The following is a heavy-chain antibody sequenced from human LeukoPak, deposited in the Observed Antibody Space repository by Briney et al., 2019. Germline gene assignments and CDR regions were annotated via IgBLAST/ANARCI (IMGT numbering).Heavy chain of an antibody. V-gene: IGHV1-2*02. CDR2: INPNSGGT. Sequence: GASVKVSCKASGYTFTVYYMHWVRQAPGQGLEWMGWINPNSGGTNYAQKFQGRVTMTRDTSTSTAYMELSRLRSDNTVVYYFARDLGYYYDSSGYYYNYYYYYYMDVWGKGTTVTVSS. CDR3: ARDLGYYYDSSGYYYNYYYYYYMDV. D-gene: IGHD3-22*01. CDR1: GYTFTVYY. J-gene: IGHJ6*03.